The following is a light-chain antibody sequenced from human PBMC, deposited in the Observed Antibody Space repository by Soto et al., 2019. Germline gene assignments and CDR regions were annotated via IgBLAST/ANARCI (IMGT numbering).Light chain of an antibody. V-gene: IGLV1-40*01. CDR2: GNS. Sequence: QSVLTQPPSVSGAPGQRVTISCTGSSSNIGAGFYVHWYQHFPGTAPKLLIYGNSNRPSGVPDRFSGSKSCTSASLAITGLQAEDEADYYCQSYDSSLSGVAFGGGTPLTVL. J-gene: IGLJ2*01. CDR3: QSYDSSLSGVA. CDR1: SSNIGAGFY.